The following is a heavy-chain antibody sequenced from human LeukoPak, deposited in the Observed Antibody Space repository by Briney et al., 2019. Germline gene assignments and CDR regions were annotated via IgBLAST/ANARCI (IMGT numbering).Heavy chain of an antibody. V-gene: IGHV4-59*11. CDR3: ARMQQLGYYYYYYMDV. CDR1: GGSISSHY. J-gene: IGHJ6*03. D-gene: IGHD6-13*01. Sequence: PSETLSLTCTVSGGSISSHYWSWIRQPPGKGLEWIGYIYYSGSTNYNPSLKSRVTISVDTSKNQFSLKLSSVTAADTAVYYCARMQQLGYYYYYYMDVWGKGTTVTVCS. CDR2: IYYSGST.